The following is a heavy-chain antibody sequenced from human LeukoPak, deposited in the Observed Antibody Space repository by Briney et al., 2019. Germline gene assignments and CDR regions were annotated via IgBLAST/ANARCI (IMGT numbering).Heavy chain of an antibody. CDR3: ARHIVVVPAASGVLDY. CDR2: IIPIFGIA. D-gene: IGHD2-2*01. Sequence: SVKVSCKASGGTFSSYAISWVRQAPGQGLEWMGRIIPIFGIANYAQKFQGRVTITADKSTSTAYMELSSLRSGDTAVYYCARHIVVVPAASGVLDYWGQGTLVTVSS. J-gene: IGHJ4*02. CDR1: GGTFSSYA. V-gene: IGHV1-69*04.